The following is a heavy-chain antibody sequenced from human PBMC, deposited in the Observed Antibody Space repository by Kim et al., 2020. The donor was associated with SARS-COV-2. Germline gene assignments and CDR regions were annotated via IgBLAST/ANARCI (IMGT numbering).Heavy chain of an antibody. V-gene: IGHV1-3*01. D-gene: IGHD3-22*01. CDR3: ARDYFLLGPMLVVVTPRY. J-gene: IGHJ4*02. Sequence: ASVKVSCKASGYTFTSYAMHWVRQAPGQRLEWMGWINAGNGNTKYSQKFQGRVTITRDTSASTAYMELSSLRSEDTAVYYCARDYFLLGPMLVVVTPRYWGQGTLVTLPS. CDR1: GYTFTSYA. CDR2: INAGNGNT.